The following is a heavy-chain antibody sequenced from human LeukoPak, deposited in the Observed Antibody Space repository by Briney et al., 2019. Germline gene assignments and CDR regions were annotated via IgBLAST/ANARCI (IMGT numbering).Heavy chain of an antibody. Sequence: GGSLRLSCAASGFTFSSYAMSWVRQAPGKGLEWVSGISGSGDNTYYADSVKGRFTISRDNSKNTLYVQVNSLGTEDTAAYYCAKGSYYDSSGSFYFDYWGQGSPVTVSS. CDR3: AKGSYYDSSGSFYFDY. CDR2: ISGSGDNT. CDR1: GFTFSSYA. D-gene: IGHD3-22*01. J-gene: IGHJ4*02. V-gene: IGHV3-23*01.